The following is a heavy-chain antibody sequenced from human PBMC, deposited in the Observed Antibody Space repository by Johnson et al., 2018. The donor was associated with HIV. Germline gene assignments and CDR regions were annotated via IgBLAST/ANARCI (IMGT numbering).Heavy chain of an antibody. Sequence: VQLVESGGGVVRPGGSLRLSCAASGFTFDDYGMNWVRQAPGKGLEWVSGIGWNGGSSGYADSVKGRFTISRDNGKNSLYLQMDSLSAEDTAMYYCARAKDAAYPYDAFDVWGHGTMVIVSA. V-gene: IGHV3-20*04. CDR1: GFTFDDYG. D-gene: IGHD2-15*01. J-gene: IGHJ3*01. CDR3: ARAKDAAYPYDAFDV. CDR2: IGWNGGSS.